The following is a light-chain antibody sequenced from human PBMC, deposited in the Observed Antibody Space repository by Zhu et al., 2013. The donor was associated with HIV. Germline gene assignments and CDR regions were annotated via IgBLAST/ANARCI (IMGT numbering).Light chain of an antibody. Sequence: EIVLTQSPGTLSLSPGERATLSCRASQSVSTSFLAWYQQKPGQAPRLLIYGTSSRATGIPDRFRGSGSGTDFTLTISRLEPEDFAVYYCQQYNNSPYSFGQGTKLEIK. J-gene: IGKJ2*03. CDR2: GTS. V-gene: IGKV3-20*01. CDR1: QSVSTSF. CDR3: QQYNNSPYS.